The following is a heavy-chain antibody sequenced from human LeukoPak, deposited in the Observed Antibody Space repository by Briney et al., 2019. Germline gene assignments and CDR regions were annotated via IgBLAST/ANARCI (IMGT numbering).Heavy chain of an antibody. Sequence: PSETLSLTCTVSGGSISSYYWSWIRQPPGKGLEWIGYIYYSGSTNYNPSLKSRVTISVDTSKNQFSLKLSSVTAADAAVYYCARGGYCSSTSCFPTYYYYYMDVWGKGTTVTVSS. CDR3: ARGGYCSSTSCFPTYYYYYMDV. CDR2: IYYSGST. CDR1: GGSISSYY. D-gene: IGHD2-2*03. V-gene: IGHV4-59*01. J-gene: IGHJ6*03.